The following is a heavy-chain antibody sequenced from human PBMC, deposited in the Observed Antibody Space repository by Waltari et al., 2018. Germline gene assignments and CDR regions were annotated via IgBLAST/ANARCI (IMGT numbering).Heavy chain of an antibody. CDR1: GASITNSY. Sequence: QVQLQESGPGLVKPSETLSLTCTVSGASITNSYWAWIRQPPGKGLEWIGLAYSSTSTNYNYNPSLKSRLTISVDMSKNQFSLKLTSVTAADTAVYYCARAPPPFTGNYYFDQWGQGTLLGVSS. CDR2: AYSSTST. CDR3: ARAPPPFTGNYYFDQ. V-gene: IGHV4-59*01. D-gene: IGHD3-9*01. J-gene: IGHJ4*02.